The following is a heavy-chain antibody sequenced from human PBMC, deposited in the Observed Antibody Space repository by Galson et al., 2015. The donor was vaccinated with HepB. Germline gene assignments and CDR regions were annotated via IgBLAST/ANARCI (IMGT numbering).Heavy chain of an antibody. CDR3: ARLLAGGDAFDI. V-gene: IGHV3-23*01. CDR1: GFTLSSYA. D-gene: IGHD2-15*01. Sequence: SLRLSCAASGFTLSSYAMSWVRQAPGKGLEWVSAASGTAYIADSVKGRFTVSRDNSKNTLYLQMNSLRTEDTAVYYCARLLAGGDAFDIWGQGTMVTVSS. CDR2: ASGTA. J-gene: IGHJ3*02.